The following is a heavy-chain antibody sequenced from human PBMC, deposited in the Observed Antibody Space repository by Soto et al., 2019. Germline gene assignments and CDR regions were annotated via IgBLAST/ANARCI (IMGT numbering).Heavy chain of an antibody. D-gene: IGHD2-15*01. CDR3: ARESGGYCSGGSCYFGNWFDP. J-gene: IGHJ5*02. CDR1: GGSISSSNW. CDR2: IYHSGST. V-gene: IGHV4-4*02. Sequence: SETLSLTCAVSGGSISSSNWWSWVRQPPGKGLEWIGEIYHSGSTNYNPSLKSRVTISVDKSKNQFSLKLSSVTPADTAVYYCARESGGYCSGGSCYFGNWFDPWGQGTLVTVSS.